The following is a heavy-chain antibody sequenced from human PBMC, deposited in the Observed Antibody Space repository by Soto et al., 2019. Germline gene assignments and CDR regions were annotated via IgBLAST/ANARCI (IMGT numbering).Heavy chain of an antibody. CDR3: ATEGRGLGA. V-gene: IGHV3-7*04. Sequence: EVQLVESGGELVQPGGSLRLSCAASGFSFSDYWMSWARQAPGKGLAWVANIKEDGSEKNYVDSVKGRFTISRDNAKRSLFLQMNSLRVEDTAVYYCATEGRGLGAWGQGTLVSVSA. CDR1: GFSFSDYW. D-gene: IGHD3-10*01. J-gene: IGHJ5*02. CDR2: IKEDGSEK.